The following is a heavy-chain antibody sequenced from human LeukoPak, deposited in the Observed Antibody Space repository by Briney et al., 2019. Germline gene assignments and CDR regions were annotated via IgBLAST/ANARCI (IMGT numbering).Heavy chain of an antibody. CDR1: GFTFGSYS. D-gene: IGHD1-26*01. V-gene: IGHV3-23*01. CDR3: ARSVGARDY. CDR2: TSGSGGST. Sequence: GGSLRLSCAASGFTFGSYSMNWVRQAPGKGLEWVSATSGSGGSTYYADSVKGRFTISRDNSKNTLYLQMNSLRAEDTAVYYCARSVGARDYWGQGTLVTVSS. J-gene: IGHJ4*02.